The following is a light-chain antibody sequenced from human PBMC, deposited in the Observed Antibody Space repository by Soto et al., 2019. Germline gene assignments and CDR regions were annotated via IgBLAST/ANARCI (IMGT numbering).Light chain of an antibody. Sequence: EIVMTQSPATLSVSPGERATLSCRASQSVSSNLAWYQQRVGQAPKLLIYGASTRATGIPARFSGSGSGTDFTLTISNLQSEDFAVYYCQQYNDWLRTFGEGTRLEIK. CDR1: QSVSSN. V-gene: IGKV3-15*01. CDR2: GAS. J-gene: IGKJ5*01. CDR3: QQYNDWLRT.